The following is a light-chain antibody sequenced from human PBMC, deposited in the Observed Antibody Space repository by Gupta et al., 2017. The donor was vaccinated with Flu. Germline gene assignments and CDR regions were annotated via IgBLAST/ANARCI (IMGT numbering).Light chain of an antibody. J-gene: IGKJ2*01. CDR2: GAS. V-gene: IGKV3-20*01. Sequence: EIVLTQSPGTLSLSPGERATLSCRASQSVNNNLLTWYQQKPGQATRLLIYGASSRATGIPDRGSGSGSGTDFTLTIRRLEHEDFAVYYCQQYGISLYTFGQGTKLEIK. CDR3: QQYGISLYT. CDR1: QSVNNNL.